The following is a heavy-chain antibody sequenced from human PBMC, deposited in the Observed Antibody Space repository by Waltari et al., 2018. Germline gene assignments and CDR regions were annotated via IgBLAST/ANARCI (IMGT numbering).Heavy chain of an antibody. V-gene: IGHV1-2*07. CDR1: GYPFTGYC. CDR3: ASEGVGDYRGD. D-gene: IGHD4-17*01. Sequence: QVQLVQSGAEVKKPGASVKVSCKASGYPFTGYCMHWVRQAPGQGLEWRGWINPNIAVTNHARNGEGRVNWTRETSISTAYMELSRLRSDDTAVYSCASEGVGDYRGDWGQGTLVTVSS. J-gene: IGHJ4*02. CDR2: INPNIAVT.